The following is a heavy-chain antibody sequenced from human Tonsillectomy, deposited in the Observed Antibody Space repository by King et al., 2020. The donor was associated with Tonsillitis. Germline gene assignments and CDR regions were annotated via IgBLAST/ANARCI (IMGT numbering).Heavy chain of an antibody. J-gene: IGHJ4*02. CDR2: IYYSGST. CDR1: GGSINDNRYY. Sequence: QLQESGPGLVKPSETLSLTCAVSGGSINDNRYYWGWIRQPPGQGLEWIGSIYYSGSTHYNPSLKSRVTISVDTSKNQFSLKLSSVTAADTAVYYCAREAGATIYYFDFWGQGTLVTVSS. CDR3: AREAGATIYYFDF. V-gene: IGHV4-39*02. D-gene: IGHD1-26*01.